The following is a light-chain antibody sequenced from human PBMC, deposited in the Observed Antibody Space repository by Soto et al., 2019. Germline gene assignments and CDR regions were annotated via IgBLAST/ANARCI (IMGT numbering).Light chain of an antibody. CDR3: SSDTTSSTLI. CDR2: EVN. CDR1: SSDIGGYNF. J-gene: IGLJ2*01. Sequence: QSALTQPASVSGSSGQSITISCTGTSSDIGGYNFVSWYQQHPGKAPKLLIHEVNNRPSGVSIRFSGSKSGNTASLTISGLQAEDEADYYCSSDTTSSTLIFGGGTKLTVL. V-gene: IGLV2-14*01.